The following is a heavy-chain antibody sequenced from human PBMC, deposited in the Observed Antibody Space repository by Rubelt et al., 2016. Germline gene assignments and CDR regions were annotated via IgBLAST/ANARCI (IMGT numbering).Heavy chain of an antibody. J-gene: IGHJ4*02. D-gene: IGHD6-19*01. CDR1: GGSISSSSYY. CDR3: ATQEGYYSCGWYPDY. CDR2: IYYSGST. Sequence: QLQLQESGPGLVKPSETLSLTCTVSGGSISSSSYYWGWIRQPPGKGLEWIGSIYYSGSTYYNPPLKSRVSISVDTSKNQFALTPSSVTAADTALYYCATQEGYYSCGWYPDYWGQGTLVTVSS. V-gene: IGHV4-39*07.